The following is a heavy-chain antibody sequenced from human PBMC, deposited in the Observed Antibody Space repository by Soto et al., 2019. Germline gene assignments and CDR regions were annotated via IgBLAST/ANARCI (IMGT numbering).Heavy chain of an antibody. Sequence: EVQLVESGGGLVQPGGSLRLSCAASGFTFSNYNMNWVRRAPGKGLECVSYISSSSSIIYYADSVKGRFTISRDNAKNSLYLQMNSLRAEDAAVDYCARDFGSGKRYFDLWGRGTLVTVSS. D-gene: IGHD3-10*01. CDR1: GFTFSNYN. V-gene: IGHV3-48*01. CDR2: ISSSSSII. J-gene: IGHJ2*01. CDR3: ARDFGSGKRYFDL.